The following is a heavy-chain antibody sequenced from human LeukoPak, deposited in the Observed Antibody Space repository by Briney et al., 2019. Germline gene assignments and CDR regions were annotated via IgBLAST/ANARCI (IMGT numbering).Heavy chain of an antibody. CDR3: ASALLWFGELLTL. Sequence: GGSLRLSCAASGFTFSSYWMSWVRQAPGKGLEWVANIKPDGSEKYYVDSVEGRFTISRDNAKNSLYLQMNSLRAEDTAVYYCASALLWFGELLTLWGQGTLVTVSS. V-gene: IGHV3-7*01. CDR1: GFTFSSYW. CDR2: IKPDGSEK. J-gene: IGHJ4*02. D-gene: IGHD3-10*01.